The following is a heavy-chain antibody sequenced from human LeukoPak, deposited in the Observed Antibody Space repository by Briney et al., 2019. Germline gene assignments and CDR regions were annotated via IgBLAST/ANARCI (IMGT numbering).Heavy chain of an antibody. CDR3: VRDPSGSGFAFDS. CDR1: GFIFSNDA. J-gene: IGHJ4*02. Sequence: PGGSLRLSCAASGFIFSNDAMHWVRQAPGKGLEWVAFIWFDGSNKHYADSVKGRFTISRDNSEDTLYLQMNSLRAEDTAVYYRVRDPSGSGFAFDSWGQGALVTVSS. CDR2: IWFDGSNK. V-gene: IGHV3-33*01. D-gene: IGHD1-1*01.